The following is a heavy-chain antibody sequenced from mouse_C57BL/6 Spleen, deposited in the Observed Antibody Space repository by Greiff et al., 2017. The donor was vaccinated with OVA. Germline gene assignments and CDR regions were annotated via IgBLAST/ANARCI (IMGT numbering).Heavy chain of an antibody. Sequence: DVQLVESGGDLVKPGGSLKLSCAASGFTFSSYGMSWVRQTPDKRLEWVATISSGGSYTYYPDSVKGRFTISRDNAKNTLYLQMSSLKSEDTAMYYCARRGMVTTYFDVWGTGTTVTVSS. V-gene: IGHV5-6*01. CDR3: ARRGMVTTYFDV. CDR2: ISSGGSYT. J-gene: IGHJ1*03. D-gene: IGHD2-2*01. CDR1: GFTFSSYG.